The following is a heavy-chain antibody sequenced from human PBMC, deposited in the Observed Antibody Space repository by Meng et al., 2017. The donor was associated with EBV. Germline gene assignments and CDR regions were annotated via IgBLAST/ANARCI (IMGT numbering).Heavy chain of an antibody. Sequence: QGQLLPSGSELKKPGASVKVSCKASGYTFNIYTMNWVRQAPGQGLEWMGWINTNTGNPTYAQGFTGRFVFSLDASVSTAFLEISSLKAEDTAVYYCARGLGGHSLWGQGTLVTVSS. D-gene: IGHD4-23*01. CDR1: GYTFNIYT. V-gene: IGHV7-4-1*02. CDR3: ARGLGGHSL. J-gene: IGHJ4*02. CDR2: INTNTGNP.